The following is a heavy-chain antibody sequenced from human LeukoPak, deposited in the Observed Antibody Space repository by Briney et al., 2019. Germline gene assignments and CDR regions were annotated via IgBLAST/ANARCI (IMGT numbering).Heavy chain of an antibody. V-gene: IGHV4-34*01. D-gene: IGHD3-22*01. CDR3: ARGPYYYDSSGYYFRYFDY. CDR1: GGSFSGYY. CDR2: INHSGST. Sequence: TASETLSLTCAVYGGSFSGYYWSWIRQPPGKGLEWIGEINHSGSTNYNPSLKSRVTISVDTSKNQFSLKLSSVTAADTAVYYCARGPYYYDSSGYYFRYFDYWGQGTLVTVSS. J-gene: IGHJ4*02.